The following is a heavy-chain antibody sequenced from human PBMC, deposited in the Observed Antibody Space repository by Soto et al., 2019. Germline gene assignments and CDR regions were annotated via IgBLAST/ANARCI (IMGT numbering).Heavy chain of an antibody. Sequence: EVQLVESGGGLVQPGRSLRLSCTASGFTFGDYAMSWFRQAPGKGLEWVGFIRSKAYGGTTEYAASVKGRFTISRDDSKSIAYLQMNSLKTEDTAVYYCTRGYHGDYSDGYYYGMDVWGQGTTVTVSS. D-gene: IGHD4-17*01. CDR2: IRSKAYGGTT. J-gene: IGHJ6*02. CDR1: GFTFGDYA. V-gene: IGHV3-49*03. CDR3: TRGYHGDYSDGYYYGMDV.